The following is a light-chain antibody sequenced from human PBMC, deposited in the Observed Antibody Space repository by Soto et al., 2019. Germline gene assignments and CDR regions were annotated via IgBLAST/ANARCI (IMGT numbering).Light chain of an antibody. CDR3: QQYGSVPLT. CDR1: QSVSTSY. J-gene: IGKJ4*01. CDR2: GAS. V-gene: IGKV3-20*01. Sequence: EIVLTQSPGTLSLSPGERATLSCRASQSVSTSYLAWYQQKPGQAPRLLIYGASSRATGIPDRFSGSGSGADVTLPISRLEPEDFAVYYCQQYGSVPLTFGGGTKVEIK.